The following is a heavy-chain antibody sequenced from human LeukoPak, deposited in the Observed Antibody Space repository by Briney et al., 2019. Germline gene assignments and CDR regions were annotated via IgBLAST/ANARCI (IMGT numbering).Heavy chain of an antibody. CDR1: GYTFTNYS. V-gene: IGHV1-18*01. D-gene: IGHD3-3*01. Sequence: GASVTVSCKASGYTFTNYSISWVRQAPGQGREWMGWISAYSGNTNYAQNLQGRLTMTTDPSTSTAYMELRSLRSDDTAVYYCARAPDDYDFWSGPFDYWGRGTLVTVSS. CDR2: ISAYSGNT. J-gene: IGHJ4*02. CDR3: ARAPDDYDFWSGPFDY.